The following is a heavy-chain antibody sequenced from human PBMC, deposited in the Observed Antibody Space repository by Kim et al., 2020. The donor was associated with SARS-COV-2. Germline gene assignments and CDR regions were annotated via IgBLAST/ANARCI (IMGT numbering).Heavy chain of an antibody. CDR1: GYTFSNYA. CDR3: ARGGAVLRFLEWLSSYFDY. Sequence: ASVKVSCKASGYTFSNYAMHWVRQAPGQRLEWMGWINAGSGNTEYSQKFQGRLIITRDTSASTAYMELSSLRSEDTAVYYCARGGAVLRFLEWLSSYFDYWGQGTLVTVSS. V-gene: IGHV1-3*01. J-gene: IGHJ4*02. CDR2: INAGSGNT. D-gene: IGHD3-3*01.